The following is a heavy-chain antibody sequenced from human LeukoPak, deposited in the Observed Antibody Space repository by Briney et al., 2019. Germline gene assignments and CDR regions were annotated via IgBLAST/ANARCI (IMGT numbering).Heavy chain of an antibody. D-gene: IGHD3-22*01. Sequence: ASVKVSCKASGFTFTSYDINWVRQASGQGLEWMGWMNPNNGNTGYAQKFQGRVTMTRDTSISTAYMELSRLRSDDTAVYYCARDDGSGYSHFDYWGQGTLVTVSS. J-gene: IGHJ4*02. V-gene: IGHV1-8*01. CDR2: MNPNNGNT. CDR1: GFTFTSYD. CDR3: ARDDGSGYSHFDY.